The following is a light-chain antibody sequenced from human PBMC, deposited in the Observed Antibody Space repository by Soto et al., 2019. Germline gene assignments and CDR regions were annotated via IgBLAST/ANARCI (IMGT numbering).Light chain of an antibody. V-gene: IGKV1-39*01. CDR3: QHSYITPRYT. CDR2: ASY. J-gene: IGKJ2*01. CDR1: QSISSH. Sequence: DIQITQSPPSLSASVGDRVTITCRASQSISSHLNWYQHKPGRPPRLLIFASYILEGGVPSRFSGSGSDTYFTLTIDSLQPEDVATYYCQHSYITPRYTFGQGTKVEI.